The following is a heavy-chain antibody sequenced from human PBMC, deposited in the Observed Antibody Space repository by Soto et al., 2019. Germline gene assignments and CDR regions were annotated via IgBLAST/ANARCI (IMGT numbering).Heavy chain of an antibody. CDR2: IFHSGSA. D-gene: IGHD3-9*01. CDR3: ARASYDVFPGFYVRYFDK. Sequence: SETLSLTCSVSGGSIRSIDYYWGWIRQTPGKGPEWIGYIFHSGSAYYNPSLKSRSTISVDTSKNQFSLKMRSVTAADTAVYYCARASYDVFPGFYVRYFDKWGRGLLVTVYS. CDR1: GGSIRSIDYY. V-gene: IGHV4-30-4*01. J-gene: IGHJ4*02.